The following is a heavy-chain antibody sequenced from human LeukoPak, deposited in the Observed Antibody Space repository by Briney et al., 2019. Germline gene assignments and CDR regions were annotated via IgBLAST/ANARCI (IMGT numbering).Heavy chain of an antibody. Sequence: WGSLRPSCAASGFTFSSYWMSWVRQAPGKGLEWVANIKQDGSEKYYVDSVKGRFTISRDNAKNSLYLQMNSLRAEDTAVYYCASSGIRKYYFDYWGQGTLVTVSS. J-gene: IGHJ4*02. D-gene: IGHD6-13*01. CDR3: ASSGIRKYYFDY. CDR1: GFTFSSYW. CDR2: IKQDGSEK. V-gene: IGHV3-7*03.